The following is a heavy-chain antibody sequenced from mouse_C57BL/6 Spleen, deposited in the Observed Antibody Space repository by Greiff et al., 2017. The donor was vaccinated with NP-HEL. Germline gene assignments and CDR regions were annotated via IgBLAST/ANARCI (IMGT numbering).Heavy chain of an antibody. J-gene: IGHJ1*03. V-gene: IGHV1-4*01. D-gene: IGHD1-1*01. CDR2: INPSSGYT. CDR3: ARSGADYYYGSSYWYFDV. Sequence: VQLQQSGAELARPGASVKMSCKASGYTFTSYRMHWVKQRPGQGLEWIGYINPSSGYTKYNQKFKDKATLTADKSSSTAYMQLSSLTSEDSAVDYCARSGADYYYGSSYWYFDVWGTGTTVTVSS. CDR1: GYTFTSYR.